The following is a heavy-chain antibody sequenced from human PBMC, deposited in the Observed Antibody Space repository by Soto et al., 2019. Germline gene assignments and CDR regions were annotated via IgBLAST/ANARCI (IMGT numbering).Heavy chain of an antibody. J-gene: IGHJ4*02. V-gene: IGHV3-30*18. CDR3: AKDSSAKYYYDSSGYYPNDY. CDR1: GFTFSSYG. D-gene: IGHD3-22*01. Sequence: PGGSLRLSCAASGFTFSSYGMHWVRQAPGKGLEWVAVISYDGSNKYYADSVKGRFTISRDNSKNTLYLQMNSLRAEDTAVYYCAKDSSAKYYYDSSGYYPNDYWGQGTLVTVSS. CDR2: ISYDGSNK.